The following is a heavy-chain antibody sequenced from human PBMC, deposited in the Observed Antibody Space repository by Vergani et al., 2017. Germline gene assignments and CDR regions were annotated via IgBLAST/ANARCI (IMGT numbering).Heavy chain of an antibody. J-gene: IGHJ3*02. CDR3: ATERRGFWSGSGKNAFDI. Sequence: QVQLVQSGAEVKKPGASVKVSCKASGYTFTGYYMHWVRQAPGQGLEWMGWINPNSGGTNYAQKFQGRVTMTRDTSISTAYMELSRLRSDDTAVYYCATERRGFWSGSGKNAFDIWGQGTMVTVSS. V-gene: IGHV1-2*02. D-gene: IGHD3-3*01. CDR1: GYTFTGYY. CDR2: INPNSGGT.